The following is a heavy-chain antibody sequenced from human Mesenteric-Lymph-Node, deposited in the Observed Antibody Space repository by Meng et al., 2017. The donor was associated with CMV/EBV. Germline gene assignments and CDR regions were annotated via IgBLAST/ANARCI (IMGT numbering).Heavy chain of an antibody. CDR2: INHSGST. CDR3: ARDCGPPHIAVAGTCFDY. Sequence: SETLSLTCAVYGGSFSGYNWTWIRQPPGKGLEWIGEINHSGSTNYNPSLKSRVTISIDTSKNQFSLKLSSVTAADTAVYYCARDCGPPHIAVAGTCFDYWGQGTLVTVSS. CDR1: GGSFSGYN. V-gene: IGHV4-34*01. J-gene: IGHJ4*02. D-gene: IGHD6-19*01.